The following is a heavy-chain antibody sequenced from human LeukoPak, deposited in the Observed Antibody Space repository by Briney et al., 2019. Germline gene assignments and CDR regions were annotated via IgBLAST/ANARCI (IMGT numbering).Heavy chain of an antibody. CDR3: ARGGIVGATNPYYYGMDV. D-gene: IGHD1-26*01. V-gene: IGHV3-33*01. Sequence: GRSLRLSCAASGFTFSSYGMHWVRQAPGKGLEWVAVIWYDGSNKYYADSVKGRFTISRDNSKNTLYLQMNSLRAEDTAVYYCARGGIVGATNPYYYGMDVWGQGTTVTVSS. CDR1: GFTFSSYG. CDR2: IWYDGSNK. J-gene: IGHJ6*02.